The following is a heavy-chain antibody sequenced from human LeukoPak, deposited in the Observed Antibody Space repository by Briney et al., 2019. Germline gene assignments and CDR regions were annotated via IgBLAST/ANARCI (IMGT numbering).Heavy chain of an antibody. CDR2: ISAYNGNT. CDR3: ARVLIHYDSSGYPNHDAFDI. J-gene: IGHJ3*02. D-gene: IGHD3-22*01. V-gene: IGHV1-18*01. CDR1: GYTLTSYG. Sequence: GASVKVSYQASGYTLTSYGISWVRQAPGQGLDWMGWISAYNGNTNYAQKLQGRVTMTTDTSTSTAYMELRSLRSDDTAVYYCARVLIHYDSSGYPNHDAFDIWGQGTMVTVSS.